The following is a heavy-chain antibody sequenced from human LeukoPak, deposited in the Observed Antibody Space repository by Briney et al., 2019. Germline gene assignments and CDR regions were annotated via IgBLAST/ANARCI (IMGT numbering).Heavy chain of an antibody. V-gene: IGHV4-39*01. D-gene: IGHD1-26*01. CDR3: ARHEYSGSYYGLSWFDP. J-gene: IGHJ5*02. CDR1: GGSISSSGYY. Sequence: PSETLSLTCTVSGGSISSSGYYWGWLRQPPGTGLEWLGSIYYSGSTYYNPSLKSRVTISVDTSKNQLSLKLRSLTAADTAVYYCARHEYSGSYYGLSWFDPWGQGTLVTVSS. CDR2: IYYSGST.